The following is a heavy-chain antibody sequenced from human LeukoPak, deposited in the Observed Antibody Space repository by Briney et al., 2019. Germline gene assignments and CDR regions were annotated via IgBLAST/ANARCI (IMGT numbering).Heavy chain of an antibody. J-gene: IGHJ4*02. CDR1: GFTFSSYW. V-gene: IGHV3-7*02. CDR2: IKQDGSEK. Sequence: GGSLRLSRAASGFTFSSYWMSWVRQAPGKRLEWVANIKQDGSEKYYVDSVEGRFTISRDNAKNSLYLQMNSLRAEDTAVYYCASARDPHFDYWGQGTLVTVSS. CDR3: ASARDPHFDY.